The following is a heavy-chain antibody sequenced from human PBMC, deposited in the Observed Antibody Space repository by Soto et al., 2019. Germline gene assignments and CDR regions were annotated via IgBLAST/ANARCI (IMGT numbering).Heavy chain of an antibody. CDR3: ARDRPKWPYYYYYGMDV. D-gene: IGHD5-12*01. CDR2: INHSGST. CDR1: GGSFSGYY. Sequence: SETLSLTCAVYGGSFSGYYWSWIRQPPGKGLEWIGEINHSGSTNYNPSLKSRVTISVDTSKNQFSLKLSSVTAADTAVYYCARDRPKWPYYYYYGMDVWGQGTTVTVSS. V-gene: IGHV4-34*01. J-gene: IGHJ6*02.